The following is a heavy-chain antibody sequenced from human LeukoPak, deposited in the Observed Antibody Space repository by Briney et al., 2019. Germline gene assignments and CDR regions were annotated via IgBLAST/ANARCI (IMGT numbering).Heavy chain of an antibody. CDR1: GYTFTSFG. CDR3: TRDLGVDTSMIFFDY. V-gene: IGHV1-18*01. CDR2: ISAYNGNT. D-gene: IGHD5-18*01. Sequence: GASVKVSCKASGYTFTSFGISWVRQAPGQGLEWMGWISAYNGNTNSAQKFQGRVTMTTDTSTSTAYMELRSLGSDDTAVFYCTRDLGVDTSMIFFDYWGQGTLVTVSS. J-gene: IGHJ4*02.